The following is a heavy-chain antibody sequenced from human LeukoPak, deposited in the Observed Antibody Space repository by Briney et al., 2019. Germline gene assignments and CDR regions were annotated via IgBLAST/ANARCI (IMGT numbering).Heavy chain of an antibody. CDR1: GFTFSAYG. Sequence: PGGSLRLSCAASGFTFSAYGMHWVRQAPGKGLECVTIISYDGSNKYYADSVKGRFTISRDNSKNTLYLQMSSLRAEDTAVYYCAKDKGSTNSYFDYWGQGTLVTVSS. CDR3: AKDKGSTNSYFDY. J-gene: IGHJ4*02. D-gene: IGHD2-2*01. CDR2: ISYDGSNK. V-gene: IGHV3-30*18.